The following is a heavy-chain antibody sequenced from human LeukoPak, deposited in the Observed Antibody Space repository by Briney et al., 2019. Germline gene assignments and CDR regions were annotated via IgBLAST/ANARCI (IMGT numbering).Heavy chain of an antibody. CDR3: ARQDRALFWFDP. CDR2: IYYSGST. V-gene: IGHV4-31*03. D-gene: IGHD2-15*01. Sequence: SQTLSLTCTVSGGSISSGGHYWSWIRQYPGKGLEWIGYIYYSGSTYFNPSLKSRVTISVDTSKNQFSLKLSSVTAADTAVYYCARQDRALFWFDPWGQGTLVTVSS. CDR1: GGSISSGGHY. J-gene: IGHJ5*02.